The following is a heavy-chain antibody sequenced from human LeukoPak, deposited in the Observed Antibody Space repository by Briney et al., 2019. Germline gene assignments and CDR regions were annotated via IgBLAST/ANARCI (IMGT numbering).Heavy chain of an antibody. D-gene: IGHD2-15*01. J-gene: IGHJ4*02. CDR2: VSRTGSTK. Sequence: GGSLRLSCVASGFTFSSFALDGVREAPGRGLDWSSVVSRTGSTKYYADSVKGRFTVSRDNSKNTVYLQMNSLRVDDSAVYYCAKRKNSPGYSSLDQWGQGTLVTVSS. V-gene: IGHV3-23*01. CDR1: GFTFSSFA. CDR3: AKRKNSPGYSSLDQ.